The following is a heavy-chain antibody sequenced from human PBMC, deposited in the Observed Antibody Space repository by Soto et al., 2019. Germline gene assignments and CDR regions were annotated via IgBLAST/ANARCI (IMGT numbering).Heavy chain of an antibody. J-gene: IGHJ5*02. CDR2: IFWDDDE. Sequence: GSGPTLVNPTQTLTLTCTFSGFSLTSRGVGVGWIRQPPGKALEWLALIFWDDDERYNPSLKTRLTITKDASKNRVVLTVTDMDPVDTATYYCTHRGFYDYGDPNWFDPWGQGILVTVSS. V-gene: IGHV2-5*02. D-gene: IGHD4-17*01. CDR1: GFSLTSRGVG. CDR3: THRGFYDYGDPNWFDP.